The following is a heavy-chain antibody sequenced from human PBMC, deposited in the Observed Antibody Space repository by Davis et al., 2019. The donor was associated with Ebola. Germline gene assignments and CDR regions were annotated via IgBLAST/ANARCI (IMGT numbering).Heavy chain of an antibody. J-gene: IGHJ4*02. CDR3: AREGSSGWKGYFDY. V-gene: IGHV1-69*04. CDR1: RDTFNNYA. D-gene: IGHD6-19*01. CDR2: VIPMLSLR. Sequence: SVKVSCKASRDTFNNYAISWVRQAPGQGLEWMGRVIPMLSLRSYAQEFQGRVTLTADKSKNTAYMELSSLRSDDTAVYYCAREGSSGWKGYFDYWGQGTLVTVSS.